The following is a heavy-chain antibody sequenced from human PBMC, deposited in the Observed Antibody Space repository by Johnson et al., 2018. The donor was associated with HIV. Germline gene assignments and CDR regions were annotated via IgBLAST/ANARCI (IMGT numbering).Heavy chain of an antibody. CDR1: GFTFSSYG. CDR2: IRYDGSNK. V-gene: IGHV3-30*02. J-gene: IGHJ3*02. Sequence: QVQLVESGGGVVQPGGSLRLSCAESGFTFSSYGMHWVRQAPGKGLEWVAFIRYDGSNKYYADSVKGRFTISRDNSKNTLYLQMNSLRAEDTAVYYCAKTEDAFDIWGQGTMVTVSS. CDR3: AKTEDAFDI.